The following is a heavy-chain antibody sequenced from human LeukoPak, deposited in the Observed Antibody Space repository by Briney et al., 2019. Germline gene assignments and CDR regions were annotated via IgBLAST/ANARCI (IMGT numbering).Heavy chain of an antibody. CDR1: GFSFSSSA. Sequence: PGGSLRLSCAASGFSFSSSAMSWVRQAPGKGLEWVSVSSPSGATKYYTDSVKGRFTISRDNSKNTLFLQMGNLSAEDTAIYYCAKAKSTSSWYGCEHWGQGTLVTVSS. D-gene: IGHD6-13*01. CDR2: SSPSGATK. V-gene: IGHV3-23*01. J-gene: IGHJ4*02. CDR3: AKAKSTSSWYGCEH.